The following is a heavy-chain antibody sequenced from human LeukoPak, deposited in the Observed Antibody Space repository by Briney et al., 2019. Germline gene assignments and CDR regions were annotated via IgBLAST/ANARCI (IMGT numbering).Heavy chain of an antibody. V-gene: IGHV1-69*13. CDR3: AREDPTVTTHFDY. Sequence: SVRVSCKASGGTFSSFAISWVRQAPGQGLEWMGGIIPIFGTANYAQKFQGRVTITADESTSTAYMELSSLRSEDTAVYYCAREDPTVTTHFDYWGQGTLVTVSS. CDR2: IIPIFGTA. D-gene: IGHD4-17*01. CDR1: GGTFSSFA. J-gene: IGHJ4*02.